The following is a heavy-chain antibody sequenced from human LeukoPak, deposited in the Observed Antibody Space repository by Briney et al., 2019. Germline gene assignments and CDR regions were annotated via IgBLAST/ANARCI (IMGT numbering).Heavy chain of an antibody. V-gene: IGHV3-48*04. Sequence: GGSLRLSCAASGFTFSSYSMNWVRQAPGKGLEWVSYISSSSSTIYYADSLKGRVTISRDNAENSLYLQMNSLRAEDTAVYYCVRALYDYVWGSFRPNYFDQWGQGTLVTVSS. CDR3: VRALYDYVWGSFRPNYFDQ. CDR1: GFTFSSYS. J-gene: IGHJ4*02. D-gene: IGHD3-16*02. CDR2: ISSSSSTI.